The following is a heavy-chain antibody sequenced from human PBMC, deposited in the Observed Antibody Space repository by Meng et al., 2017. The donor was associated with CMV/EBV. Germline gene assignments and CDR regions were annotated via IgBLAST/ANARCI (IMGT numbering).Heavy chain of an antibody. Sequence: GESLKISCAASGFTFSSYAMHWVRQAPGKGLEYVSAISSNGGSTYYADSVKGRFTISRDNSKNTLYLQMGSLRAEDMAVYYCARGPGGFGAYYGMDVWGPGTTVTVSS. CDR3: ARGPGGFGAYYGMDV. V-gene: IGHV3-64*02. CDR2: ISSNGGST. D-gene: IGHD3-16*01. J-gene: IGHJ6*02. CDR1: GFTFSSYA.